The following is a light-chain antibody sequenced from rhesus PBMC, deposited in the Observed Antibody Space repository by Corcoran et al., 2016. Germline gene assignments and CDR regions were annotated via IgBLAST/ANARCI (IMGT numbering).Light chain of an antibody. CDR3: LQHNSYPYS. Sequence: DMQMNQSPSSLSASVGDTVTITGRASEGISSYLNWFQQKPGKAPKLLFYDASSLESGVPSRFSGGGSWTEFTLTISSMLPEYFAAYYYLQHNSYPYSFGQGSKVEIK. CDR2: DAS. J-gene: IGKJ2*01. V-gene: IGKV1-28*01. CDR1: EGISSY.